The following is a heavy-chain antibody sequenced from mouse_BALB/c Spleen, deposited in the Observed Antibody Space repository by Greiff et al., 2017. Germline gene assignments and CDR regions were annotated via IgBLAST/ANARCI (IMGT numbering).Heavy chain of an antibody. V-gene: IGHV5-9-4*01. J-gene: IGHJ1*01. Sequence: EVQGVESGGGLVKPGGSLKLSCAASGFTFSSYAMSWVRQSPEKRLEWVAEISSGGSYTYYPDTVTGRFTISRDNAKNTLYLEMSSLRSEDTAMYYCARGEKYFDVWGAGTTVTVSS. CDR1: GFTFSSYA. CDR2: ISSGGSYT. CDR3: ARGEKYFDV.